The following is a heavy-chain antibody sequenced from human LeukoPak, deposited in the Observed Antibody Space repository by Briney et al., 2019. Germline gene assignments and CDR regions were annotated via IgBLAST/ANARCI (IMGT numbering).Heavy chain of an antibody. CDR1: GFSFSDFY. D-gene: IGHD1-26*01. Sequence: GGSLRLSCAASGFSFSDFYMSWIRQAPGMGLEWISYIGTRSNPIYYADSVKGRFTISRDDAKNSLYLQMNSLRDEGTAVYFCAREARGSGRDFDYWGQGILVTVSS. V-gene: IGHV3-11*01. CDR3: AREARGSGRDFDY. CDR2: IGTRSNPI. J-gene: IGHJ4*02.